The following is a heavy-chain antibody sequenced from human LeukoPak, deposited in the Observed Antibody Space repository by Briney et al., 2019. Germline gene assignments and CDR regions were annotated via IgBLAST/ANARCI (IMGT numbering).Heavy chain of an antibody. J-gene: IGHJ6*02. D-gene: IGHD3-10*01. CDR3: AKVRTSDYYHYYGMDV. CDR1: GFTFSSYA. V-gene: IGHV3-23*01. Sequence: GGSLRLSCAASGFTFSSYAMNWVRQAPGKGLEWVSAISGSGGSTFYAGSVEGRFTLSRDNSKNTLHLQMNSLRAEDTAVYYCAKVRTSDYYHYYGMDVWGQGTTVTVSS. CDR2: ISGSGGST.